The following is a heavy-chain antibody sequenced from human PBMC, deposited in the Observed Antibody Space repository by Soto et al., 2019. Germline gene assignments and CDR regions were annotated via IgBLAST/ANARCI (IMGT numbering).Heavy chain of an antibody. D-gene: IGHD5-18*01. CDR3: ARPRGYSYVLPDY. Sequence: GGSLRLSCAASGFTFSNFAMAWVRQAPGKGLEWVSAISGSGVNTYYADSVKGRFTISRDNAKNSLYLQMNSLRDEDTAVYYCARPRGYSYVLPDYWGQGTLVTVSS. CDR2: ISGSGVNT. V-gene: IGHV3-23*01. CDR1: GFTFSNFA. J-gene: IGHJ4*02.